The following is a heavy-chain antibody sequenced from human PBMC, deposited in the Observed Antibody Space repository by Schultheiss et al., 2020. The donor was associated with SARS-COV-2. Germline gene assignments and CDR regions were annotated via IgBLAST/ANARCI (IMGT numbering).Heavy chain of an antibody. V-gene: IGHV3-64D*09. J-gene: IGHJ6*02. Sequence: GESLKISCAASGFTVSSNYMSWVRQAPGKGLEYVSAISSNGGSTYYADSVKGRFTISRDNSKNTLYLQMSSLRAEDTAVYYCARAVGQSSSRAVPYHYFYTMDVWGQGTTVTVSS. CDR2: ISSNGGST. CDR1: GFTVSSNY. CDR3: ARAVGQSSSRAVPYHYFYTMDV. D-gene: IGHD6-19*01.